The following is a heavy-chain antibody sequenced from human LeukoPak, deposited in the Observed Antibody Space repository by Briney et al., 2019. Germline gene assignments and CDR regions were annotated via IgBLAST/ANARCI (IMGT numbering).Heavy chain of an antibody. J-gene: IGHJ4*02. V-gene: IGHV3-7*03. D-gene: IGHD6-13*01. Sequence: PGGPLRLSCAACGFTFSSYWMTWVRQAPGKGLEWVANIKQDGSEKYYVDSVRGRFTISRDNAKNSLYLQMNSLRAEDTALYYCAKGRGIQKTTAIDYWGQGTLVTVSS. CDR2: IKQDGSEK. CDR1: GFTFSSYW. CDR3: AKGRGIQKTTAIDY.